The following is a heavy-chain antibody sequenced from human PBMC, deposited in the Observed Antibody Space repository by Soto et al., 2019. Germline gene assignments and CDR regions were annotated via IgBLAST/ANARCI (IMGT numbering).Heavy chain of an antibody. J-gene: IGHJ6*02. Sequence: QVQLVQSGAEVKKPGASVKVSCKASGYTFTGYYMHWVRQAPGQGLEWMGWINPNSGGTNYAQKFQGRVTMTRDTYISTAYMELSRLRSADTAVYYCARDRRGNWNYVFPGMDVWGQGTTVTVSS. V-gene: IGHV1-2*02. CDR2: INPNSGGT. D-gene: IGHD1-7*01. CDR1: GYTFTGYY. CDR3: ARDRRGNWNYVFPGMDV.